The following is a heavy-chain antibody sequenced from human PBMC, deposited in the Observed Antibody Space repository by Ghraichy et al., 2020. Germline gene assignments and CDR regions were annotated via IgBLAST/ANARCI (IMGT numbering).Heavy chain of an antibody. CDR1: GLTFSNYG. D-gene: IGHD1-1*01. V-gene: IGHV3-30*02. J-gene: IGHJ4*01. CDR2: IRSDANNK. CDR3: ATGSTQ. Sequence: GGSLRLSCVASGLTFSNYGMHWVRQAPGKGLEWVALIRSDANNKNYADSVKGRFTISRDNSKNTLYLQMNSLRAEDTAVYYCATGSTQWGQGTLVTVSS.